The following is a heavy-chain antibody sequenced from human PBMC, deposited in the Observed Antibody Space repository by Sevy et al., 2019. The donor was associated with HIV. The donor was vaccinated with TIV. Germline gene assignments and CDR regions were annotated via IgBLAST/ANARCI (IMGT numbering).Heavy chain of an antibody. V-gene: IGHV3-30-3*01. Sequence: RGSLRLSCAASGFTFSSYAMHWVRQAPGKGLEWVAVISYDGSNKYYADSVKGRFTISRDNSKNTLYLQMNSLRAEDTALYYCARDTYYDSSGYYGYWGQGTLVTVSS. CDR3: ARDTYYDSSGYYGY. J-gene: IGHJ4*02. D-gene: IGHD3-22*01. CDR2: ISYDGSNK. CDR1: GFTFSSYA.